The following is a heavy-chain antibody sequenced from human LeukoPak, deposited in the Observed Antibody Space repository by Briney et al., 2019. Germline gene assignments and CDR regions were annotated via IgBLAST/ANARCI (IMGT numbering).Heavy chain of an antibody. CDR1: GGTFSSYA. J-gene: IGHJ4*02. D-gene: IGHD3-22*01. V-gene: IGHV1-69*05. CDR3: ARGKYYYDSSGYYFYYFDY. CDR2: IIPIFGTA. Sequence: SVKVSCKASGGTFSSYAISWVRQAPGQGLEWMGGIIPIFGTANYAQKFQGRVTITTDESTSTAYMELSSLRSDDTAVYYCARGKYYYDSSGYYFYYFDYWGQGTLVTASS.